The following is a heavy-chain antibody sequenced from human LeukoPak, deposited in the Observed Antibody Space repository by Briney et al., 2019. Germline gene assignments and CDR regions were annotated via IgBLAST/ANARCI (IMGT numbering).Heavy chain of an antibody. Sequence: SVKVSCKASGYTFTGYYMHWVRQAPGQGLEWMGGIIPIFGTANYAQKFQGRVTITADKSTSTAYMELSSLRSEDTAVYYCARVASYYYYMDVWGKGTTVTVSS. CDR3: ARVASYYYYMDV. J-gene: IGHJ6*03. CDR2: IIPIFGTA. CDR1: GYTFTGYY. D-gene: IGHD2-21*01. V-gene: IGHV1-69*06.